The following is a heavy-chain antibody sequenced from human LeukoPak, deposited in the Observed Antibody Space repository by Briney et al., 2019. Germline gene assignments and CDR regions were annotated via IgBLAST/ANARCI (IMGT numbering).Heavy chain of an antibody. D-gene: IGHD6-6*01. CDR3: AKPAPTEYSSSSNGYYFDY. CDR2: ISGSGGST. CDR1: GFTFSSYA. Sequence: GGSLRLSCAASGFTFSSYAMSWVRQAPGKGLGWVSAISGSGGSTYYADSVKGRFTISRDNSKNTLYLQMNSLRAEDTAVYYCAKPAPTEYSSSSNGYYFDYWGQGTLVTVSS. V-gene: IGHV3-23*01. J-gene: IGHJ4*02.